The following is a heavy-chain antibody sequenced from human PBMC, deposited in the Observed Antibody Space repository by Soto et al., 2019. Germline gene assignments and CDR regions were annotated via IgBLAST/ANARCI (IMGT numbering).Heavy chain of an antibody. CDR3: ATESGSYPNFDY. CDR2: ISNSGST. D-gene: IGHD1-26*01. J-gene: IGHJ4*02. CDR1: GGSVTSDEDY. V-gene: IGHV4-30-4*01. Sequence: SETLSLTCTVSGGSVTSDEDYWSWIRQSPGKGLEWIGYISNSGSTGYNPSLKTRLSMSVDRSKNQFTLRLTSVTAADTAVYFCATESGSYPNFDYWGRGTLVTVSS.